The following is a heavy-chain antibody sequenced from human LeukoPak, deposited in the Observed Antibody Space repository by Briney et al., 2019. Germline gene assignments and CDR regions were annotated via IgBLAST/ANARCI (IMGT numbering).Heavy chain of an antibody. V-gene: IGHV1-8*03. D-gene: IGHD3-9*01. Sequence: ASVKVSCKASGYTFTSYDINWVRQATGQGLEWMGWMNPNSGNTGYAQKFQGRVTITRNTSISTAYMELSSLRSEDTAVYYCAKKEILTGFDAFDIWGQGTMVTVSS. J-gene: IGHJ3*02. CDR3: AKKEILTGFDAFDI. CDR2: MNPNSGNT. CDR1: GYTFTSYD.